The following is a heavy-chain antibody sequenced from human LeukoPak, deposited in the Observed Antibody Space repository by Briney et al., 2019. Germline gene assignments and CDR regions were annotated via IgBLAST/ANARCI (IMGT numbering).Heavy chain of an antibody. CDR1: GGTFSSYA. Sequence: ASVKVSCKASGGTFSSYAISWVRQAPGQGLEWMGGIIPIFDTANYAQKFQGRVTITADESATTSYMELSSLRSEDTAVYYCARDATVRGPYGGHHFYSYMDVWGKGTTVTISS. CDR3: ARDATVRGPYGGHHFYSYMDV. CDR2: IIPIFDTA. V-gene: IGHV1-69*01. J-gene: IGHJ6*03. D-gene: IGHD3-10*01.